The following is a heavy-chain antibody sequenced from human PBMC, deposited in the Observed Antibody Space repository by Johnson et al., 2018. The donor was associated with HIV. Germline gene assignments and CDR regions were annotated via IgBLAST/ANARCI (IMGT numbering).Heavy chain of an antibody. Sequence: QVQLVESGGGVVQPGRSLRLSCVASGFTFSSYGMHWVRQAPGKGLEWVSFIRYAGSSKYYADSVTGRLTISRDNSKNTLYLQMNSLRAGDTAVYYCARGVPIAAAGHDAFDIWGQGTMVTVSS. CDR3: ARGVPIAAAGHDAFDI. CDR2: IRYAGSSK. D-gene: IGHD6-13*01. J-gene: IGHJ3*02. CDR1: GFTFSSYG. V-gene: IGHV3-33*08.